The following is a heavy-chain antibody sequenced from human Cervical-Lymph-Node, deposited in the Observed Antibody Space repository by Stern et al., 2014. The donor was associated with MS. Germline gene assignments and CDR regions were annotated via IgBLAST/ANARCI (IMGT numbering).Heavy chain of an antibody. D-gene: IGHD2-2*01. Sequence: QVQLVQSGGGVVQPGRSLRLSCAASGFTFSTYGMHWVRQAPGKRLEWVAVILYDGSNKYYADSVKGRFTISRDNSKNTLYLQMDSLRGEDTAVYYCAKFRCRRTTQRCYFDNWGQGTLVTVSS. CDR3: AKFRCRRTTQRCYFDN. J-gene: IGHJ4*02. CDR1: GFTFSTYG. CDR2: ILYDGSNK. V-gene: IGHV3-30*18.